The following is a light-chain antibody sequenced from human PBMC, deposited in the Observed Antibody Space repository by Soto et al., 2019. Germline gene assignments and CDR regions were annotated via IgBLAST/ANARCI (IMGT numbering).Light chain of an antibody. CDR3: QQYGDLPRT. J-gene: IGKJ1*01. CDR1: QSVRSTL. Sequence: EIGLTQSTGTLSLSPGERATLSCRASQSVRSTLLAWYQQEPGQAPRLLIYGVSSRATGIPDRFSGSGSGTDFTLTISRLEPEDFAVYYCQQYGDLPRTFGQGTKVDIK. CDR2: GVS. V-gene: IGKV3-20*01.